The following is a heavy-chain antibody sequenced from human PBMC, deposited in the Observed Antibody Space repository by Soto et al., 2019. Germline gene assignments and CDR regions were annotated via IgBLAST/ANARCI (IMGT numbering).Heavy chain of an antibody. D-gene: IGHD1-20*01. CDR1: GFTFSSYS. Sequence: EVQLVESGGGLVKPGGSLRLSCAASGFTFSSYSMNWVRQAPGKGLEWVSSISSSSSYIYYADSVKGRFTISRDNAKNSLYLKMNRLRAEDTAVYYCARDGITGTPFDYWGQGTLVTVSS. CDR2: ISSSSSYI. J-gene: IGHJ4*02. CDR3: ARDGITGTPFDY. V-gene: IGHV3-21*01.